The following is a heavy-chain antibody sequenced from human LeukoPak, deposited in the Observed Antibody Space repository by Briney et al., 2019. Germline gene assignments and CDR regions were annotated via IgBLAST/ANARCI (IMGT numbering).Heavy chain of an antibody. CDR2: MNPNSGNT. J-gene: IGHJ4*02. D-gene: IGHD3-3*01. CDR1: GYTFTSYD. V-gene: IGHV1-8*01. Sequence: ASVKVSCKASGYTFTSYDINWVRQATGQGLEWMGWMNPNSGNTGYAQKFQVRVTMTRNTSISTAYMELSSLRSEDTAMYYCARWSGYYSRFDYWGQGTLVTVSS. CDR3: ARWSGYYSRFDY.